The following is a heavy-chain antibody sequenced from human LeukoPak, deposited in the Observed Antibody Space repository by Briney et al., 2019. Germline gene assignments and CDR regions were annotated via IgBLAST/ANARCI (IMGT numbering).Heavy chain of an antibody. Sequence: GGSLRLSCTASGFNFGVYAMSWVRQAPGKGLEWVGFIKTKTGGGATKYAASVEDRFIISRDDSKSIAYLQMSSLKTEDTAVYYCVRMGGGNSGWLFQHWGQGTLVSVSS. CDR3: VRMGGGNSGWLFQH. V-gene: IGHV3-49*04. D-gene: IGHD6-19*01. CDR1: GFNFGVYA. CDR2: IKTKTGGGAT. J-gene: IGHJ1*01.